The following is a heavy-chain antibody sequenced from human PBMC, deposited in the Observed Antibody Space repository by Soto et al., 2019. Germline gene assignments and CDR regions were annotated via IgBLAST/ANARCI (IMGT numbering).Heavy chain of an antibody. D-gene: IGHD2-21*01. CDR3: ARRKHSAPELDH. CDR1: RYTFNTDF. Sequence: PGESLNISCKLSRYTFNTDFIFFVRQMPGKGPEWMGIIDPTDFDTVYNPSLQGRVSISVDKSIGTAYLQWSSLKASDTAMYYCARRKHSAPELDHWGQRTMVTVSS. CDR2: IDPTDFDT. J-gene: IGHJ4*01. V-gene: IGHV5-51*01.